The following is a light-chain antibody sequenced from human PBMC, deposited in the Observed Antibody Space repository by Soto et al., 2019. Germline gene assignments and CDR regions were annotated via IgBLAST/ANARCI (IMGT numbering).Light chain of an antibody. CDR1: QSINNY. V-gene: IGKV3-11*01. J-gene: IGKJ4*01. CDR3: QQRRKWPLT. CDR2: VAS. Sequence: EIVLTQSPVTLSLSPGERATLSCRASQSINNYLGWYQQKPGQAPRLLSNVASNRAAGIPPRFSGSGSGTDFTLTISSREPEDVAVYYCQQRRKWPLTFGGGTKVEIK.